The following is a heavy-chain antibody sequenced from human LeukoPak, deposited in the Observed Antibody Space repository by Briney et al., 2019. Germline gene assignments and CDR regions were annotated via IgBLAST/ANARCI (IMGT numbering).Heavy chain of an antibody. V-gene: IGHV4-38-2*02. CDR1: GYSISSGYY. D-gene: IGHD6-19*01. CDR3: ARASAVAAPYSMFY. J-gene: IGHJ4*02. CDR2: IYHSGST. Sequence: SETLSLTCTVPGYSISSGYYWDWIRQPPGKGLEWIGSIYHSGSTYYNPSLKSRVTISVDTSKNQFSLKLSSVTAADTAVYYCARASAVAAPYSMFYWGQGTLVTVSS.